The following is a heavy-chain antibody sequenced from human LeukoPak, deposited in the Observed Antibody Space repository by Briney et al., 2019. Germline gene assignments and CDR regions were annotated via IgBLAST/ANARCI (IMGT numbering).Heavy chain of an antibody. CDR3: ARTRSFGVVISY. V-gene: IGHV3-11*01. CDR1: GFTFSDYY. D-gene: IGHD3-3*01. Sequence: PGGSLRLSCAASGFTFSDYYMSWVRQAPGKGPEWVSYISSSGSSSGSTIYYGGSVKGRFTISRDNAKNSLYLQMNSLRAEDTAVYYCARTRSFGVVISYWGQGTLVTVSS. CDR2: ISSSGSSSGSTI. J-gene: IGHJ4*02.